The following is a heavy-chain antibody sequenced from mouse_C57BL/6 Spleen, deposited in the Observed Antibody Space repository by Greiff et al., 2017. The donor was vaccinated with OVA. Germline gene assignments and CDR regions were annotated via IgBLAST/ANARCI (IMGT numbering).Heavy chain of an antibody. Sequence: EVKLVESGGGLVQPGGSLKLSCAASGFTFSDYGMAWVRQAPRKGPEWVAFISNLAYSIYYADTVTGRFTISRENAKNTLYLEMSSLRSEDTAMYYCARHEINYGYFDVWGTGTTVTVSS. CDR3: ARHEINYGYFDV. CDR1: GFTFSDYG. J-gene: IGHJ1*03. D-gene: IGHD2-4*01. CDR2: ISNLAYSI. V-gene: IGHV5-15*04.